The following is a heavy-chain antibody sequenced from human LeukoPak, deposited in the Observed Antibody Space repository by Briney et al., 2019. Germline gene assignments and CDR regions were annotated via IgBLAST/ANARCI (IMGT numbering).Heavy chain of an antibody. J-gene: IGHJ6*02. CDR1: GFTFSNFG. D-gene: IGHD4-17*01. V-gene: IGHV3-53*01. CDR2: IYSGGST. Sequence: GGSLTLSWAASGFTFSNFGINWVRQAPGKGLEWVSVIYSGGSTYYADSVKGRFTISRDNSKNTLYLQMNSLRAEDTAVYYCARESNYGDSAFFYYYYGMDVWGQGTTVTVSS. CDR3: ARESNYGDSAFFYYYYGMDV.